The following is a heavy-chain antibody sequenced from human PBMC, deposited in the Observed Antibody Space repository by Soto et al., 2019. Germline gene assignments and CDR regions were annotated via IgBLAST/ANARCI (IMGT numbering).Heavy chain of an antibody. D-gene: IGHD5-18*01. CDR2: INHSGST. Sequence: QVQLQQWGAGLSKPSETLSLTCAVYGGSFSGYYWSWIRQPPGKGLEWIGEINHSGSTNYNPSLKSRVTISVDTSKNHFSLKLNSVTAADTAVYYCASQALDTAIFDYWGQGTLVTVSS. CDR1: GGSFSGYY. J-gene: IGHJ4*02. V-gene: IGHV4-34*01. CDR3: ASQALDTAIFDY.